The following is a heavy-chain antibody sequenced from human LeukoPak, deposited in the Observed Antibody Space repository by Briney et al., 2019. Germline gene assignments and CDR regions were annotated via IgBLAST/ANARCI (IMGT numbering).Heavy chain of an antibody. V-gene: IGHV3-74*01. J-gene: IGHJ4*02. Sequence: GGSLRLSCAASGFTFSSYWMHWVRQVPGKGLVWVSRINSEGTSTGYADSVKGRFTISRDNAKNSLYLQMNSLRAEDTAVYYCARGDGSGFDYWGQGTLVTVSS. CDR2: INSEGTST. D-gene: IGHD6-19*01. CDR1: GFTFSSYW. CDR3: ARGDGSGFDY.